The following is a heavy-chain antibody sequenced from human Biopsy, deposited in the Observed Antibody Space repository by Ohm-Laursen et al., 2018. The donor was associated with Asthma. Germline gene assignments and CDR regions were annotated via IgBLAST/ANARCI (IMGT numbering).Heavy chain of an antibody. CDR2: ITGDGSQK. D-gene: IGHD4-23*01. J-gene: IGHJ3*02. CDR3: ARAYGGSFFSGSFDI. CDR1: GFTFRSYA. Sequence: SLRLSCAASGFTFRSYAMHWVRQTPGKGLEWVATITGDGSQKFYVDSVTGRFTISRDNSKNTLSLQMDSLRAEDTAVYYCARAYGGSFFSGSFDIWGQGTMVTVSS. V-gene: IGHV3-7*03.